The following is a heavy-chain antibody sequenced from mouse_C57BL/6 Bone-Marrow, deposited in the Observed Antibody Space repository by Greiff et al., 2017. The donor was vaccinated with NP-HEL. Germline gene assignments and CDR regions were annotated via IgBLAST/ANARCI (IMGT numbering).Heavy chain of an antibody. CDR2: ISDGGSYT. Sequence: EVQVVESGGGLVKPGGSLKLSCAASGFTFSSYAMSWVRQTPEKRLEWVATISDGGSYTYYPDNVKGRFTISRDNAKNNLYLQMSHLKSEDTAMYYCARDYSNYLDYWGQGTTLTVSS. J-gene: IGHJ2*01. D-gene: IGHD2-5*01. CDR1: GFTFSSYA. CDR3: ARDYSNYLDY. V-gene: IGHV5-4*01.